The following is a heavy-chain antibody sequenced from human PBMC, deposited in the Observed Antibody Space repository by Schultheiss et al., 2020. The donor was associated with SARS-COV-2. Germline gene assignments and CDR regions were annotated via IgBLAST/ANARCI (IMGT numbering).Heavy chain of an antibody. CDR3: ASTLGYCSGGSCYSYYYYGMDV. J-gene: IGHJ6*02. Sequence: SETLSLTCTVSGGSISSGGYYWSWIRQHPGKGLEWIGEINHSGSTNYNPSLKSRVTISVDTSKNQFSLKLSSVTAADTAVYYCASTLGYCSGGSCYSYYYYGMDVWGQGTTVTVSS. CDR1: GGSISSGGYY. D-gene: IGHD2-15*01. V-gene: IGHV4-61*08. CDR2: INHSGST.